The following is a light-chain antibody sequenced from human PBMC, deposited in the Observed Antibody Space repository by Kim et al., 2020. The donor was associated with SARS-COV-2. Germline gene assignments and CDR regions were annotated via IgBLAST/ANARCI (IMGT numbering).Light chain of an antibody. V-gene: IGLV2-14*03. J-gene: IGLJ1*01. CDR3: SSFTSSSTLV. CDR1: SSDVGGYNY. Sequence: QSALTQPASVSGSPGQSITISCTGTSSDVGGYNYVSWYQQHPGKAPKLMIYDVSNRPSGVSSRFSGSKSGNTASLTISGLQAEDESDYYCSSFTSSSTLVFGTGTNVTVL. CDR2: DVS.